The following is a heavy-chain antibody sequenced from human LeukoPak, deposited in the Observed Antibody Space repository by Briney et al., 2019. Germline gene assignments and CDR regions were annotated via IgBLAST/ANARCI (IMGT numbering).Heavy chain of an antibody. CDR2: IYYTGSV. V-gene: IGHV4-4*02. CDR1: GGSIKNDYS. Sequence: PSGTLSLTCTVYGGSIKNDYSWTWVRQSPGKGLEWIGEIYYTGSVNYNLSLGSRVTISRDTSKSQFSLMLRSVTAADTAVYYCARHYDLWSAYSYWGQGLLVTVSS. J-gene: IGHJ4*02. CDR3: ARHYDLWSAYSY. D-gene: IGHD3-3*01.